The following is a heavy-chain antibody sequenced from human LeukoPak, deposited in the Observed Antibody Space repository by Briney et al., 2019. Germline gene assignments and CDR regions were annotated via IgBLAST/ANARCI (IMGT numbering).Heavy chain of an antibody. J-gene: IGHJ4*02. CDR3: ARVSPSSGWYNFDY. CDR2: IYTSGST. D-gene: IGHD6-19*01. CDR1: GGSISSGSYY. V-gene: IGHV4-61*02. Sequence: SQTLPLTCTVSGGSISSGSYYWSWIRQPAGKGLEWIGRIYTSGSTNYNPSLKSRVTISVDTSKNQFSLKLSSVTAADTAVYYCARVSPSSGWYNFDYWGQGTLVTVSS.